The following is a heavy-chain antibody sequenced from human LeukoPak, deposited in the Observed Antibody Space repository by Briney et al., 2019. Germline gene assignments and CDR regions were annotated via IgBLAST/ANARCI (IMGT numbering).Heavy chain of an antibody. Sequence: ASVKISCKASGYTLTDYYLHWVRQAPGQGPEWMGWINPNSGGTNYAQRFRGRVTMTRDTSISTAYMELTSLRSDDAAVYYCAWPPQLIAAAGTYNYFDTWGQGTLVTVSS. J-gene: IGHJ5*02. V-gene: IGHV1-2*02. D-gene: IGHD6-13*01. CDR1: GYTLTDYY. CDR3: AWPPQLIAAAGTYNYFDT. CDR2: INPNSGGT.